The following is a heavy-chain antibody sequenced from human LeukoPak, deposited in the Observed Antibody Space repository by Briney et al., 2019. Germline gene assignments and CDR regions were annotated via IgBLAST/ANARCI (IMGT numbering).Heavy chain of an antibody. CDR2: IRSKPSSYAT. J-gene: IGHJ6*02. V-gene: IGHV3-73*01. CDR3: SSGTDYYDYGMDV. Sequence: GGSLKLSCAASGIAFSGSTVHWVRRASGKGLEWVGRIRSKPSSYATVYAESVKGRFTISRDDSKNTAYLQMNSLKTEDTAVYYCSSGTDYYDYGMDVWGQGTTITVSS. D-gene: IGHD1-26*01. CDR1: GIAFSGST.